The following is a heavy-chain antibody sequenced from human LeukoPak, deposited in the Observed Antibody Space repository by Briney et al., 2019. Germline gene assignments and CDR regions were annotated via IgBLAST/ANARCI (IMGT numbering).Heavy chain of an antibody. CDR2: IRYDGSNK. Sequence: GGSLRLSCAASGFTFSSYGMHWVRQAPGKGLEWVAFIRYDGSNKYYADSVKGRFTISRDNSKNTLYLQMNSLRAEDTAVYYCAKDLDIEWELPGYWGQGTLVTVSS. D-gene: IGHD1-26*01. CDR1: GFTFSSYG. V-gene: IGHV3-30*02. CDR3: AKDLDIEWELPGY. J-gene: IGHJ4*02.